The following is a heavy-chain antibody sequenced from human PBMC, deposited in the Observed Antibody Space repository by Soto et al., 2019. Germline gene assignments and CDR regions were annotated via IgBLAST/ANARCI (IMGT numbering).Heavy chain of an antibody. Sequence: GGSLRLSCAASGFTFSSCGMHWVRQAPGKGLEWVAVIWYDGSNKYYADSVKGRFTISRDNSKNTLYLQMNSLRAEDTAVYYCARDESYGGLVDYWGQGTLVTVTS. CDR1: GFTFSSCG. CDR2: IWYDGSNK. J-gene: IGHJ4*02. V-gene: IGHV3-33*01. D-gene: IGHD4-17*01. CDR3: ARDESYGGLVDY.